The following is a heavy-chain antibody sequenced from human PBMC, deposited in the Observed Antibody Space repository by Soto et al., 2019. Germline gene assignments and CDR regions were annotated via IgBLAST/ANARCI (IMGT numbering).Heavy chain of an antibody. J-gene: IGHJ4*02. CDR1: GGSFSGYY. Sequence: QVQLQQWGAGLLKPSETLSLTCAVYGGSFSGYYWSWIRQPPGKGLEWIGEINHSGSTNYNPSLKRRATIXXDXFXTQFSLKLSSVTAADTAVYYCARDRDDILPGNSEYDWGQGTLVTVSS. CDR2: INHSGST. V-gene: IGHV4-34*01. D-gene: IGHD3-9*01. CDR3: ARDRDDILPGNSEYD.